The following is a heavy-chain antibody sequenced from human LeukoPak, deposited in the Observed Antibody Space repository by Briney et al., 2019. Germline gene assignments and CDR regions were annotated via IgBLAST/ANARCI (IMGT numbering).Heavy chain of an antibody. CDR1: GFTFSSYA. CDR2: ISYDGSNK. J-gene: IGHJ4*02. V-gene: IGHV3-30-3*01. CDR3: ARDVRSYFDY. D-gene: IGHD3-10*01. Sequence: GGSLRLSCAASGFTFSSYAMHWVRQAPGKGLEWVAVISYDGSNKYYADSVKGRFTISRDNSKNTLYLQMNSLRSDDTAVYYCARDVRSYFDYWGQGTLVTVSS.